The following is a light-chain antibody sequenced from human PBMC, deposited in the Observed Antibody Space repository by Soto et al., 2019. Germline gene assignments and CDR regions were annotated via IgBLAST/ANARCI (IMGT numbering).Light chain of an antibody. CDR2: EVS. V-gene: IGLV2-14*01. CDR1: SSDIGTYDF. CDR3: QAYDYSLTAFV. Sequence: QSALTQPASVSGSLGQSITISCSGTSSDIGTYDFVSWYQHLPGKAPKLIISEVSNRPSRVSDRFSGSKSGTSASLAITGLQAEDEADYYCQAYDYSLTAFVFGGGTKLTVL. J-gene: IGLJ3*02.